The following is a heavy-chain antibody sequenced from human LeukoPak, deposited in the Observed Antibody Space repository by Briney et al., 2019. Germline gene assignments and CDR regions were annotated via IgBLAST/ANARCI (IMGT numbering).Heavy chain of an antibody. V-gene: IGHV4-59*01. CDR2: IYYSGST. Sequence: SGTLSLTCTVSGGSISSYYWSWIRQPPGKGLEWIGYIYYSGSTNYNPSLKSRVTISVDTSKNQFSLKLSSVTAADTAVYYCARGMGYGSGSYYWPYYYYYYGMDVWGQGTTVTVSS. D-gene: IGHD3-10*01. J-gene: IGHJ6*02. CDR1: GGSISSYY. CDR3: ARGMGYGSGSYYWPYYYYYYGMDV.